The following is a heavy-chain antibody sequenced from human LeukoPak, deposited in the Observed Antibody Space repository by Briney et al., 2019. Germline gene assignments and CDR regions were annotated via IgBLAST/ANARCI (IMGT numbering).Heavy chain of an antibody. Sequence: PGGSLRLSCAGSGFPFSNYWKHWVRQAPGKGLVWVSRINEDGWTRDYADSVKGRFAISRDNAKNTLYLQMNGLRAEDAAVYYCARDVAGMDGYWGQGTLVTVSS. V-gene: IGHV3-74*01. CDR2: INEDGWTR. CDR3: ARDVAGMDGY. CDR1: GFPFSNYW. J-gene: IGHJ4*02. D-gene: IGHD2-15*01.